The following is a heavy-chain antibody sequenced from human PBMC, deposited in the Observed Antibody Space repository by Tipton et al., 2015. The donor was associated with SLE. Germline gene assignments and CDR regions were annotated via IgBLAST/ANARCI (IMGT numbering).Heavy chain of an antibody. CDR2: INHSGST. CDR3: ARGLGVYCGGDCYWDY. D-gene: IGHD2-21*01. Sequence: TLSLTCAVYGGSFSGYYWSWIRQPPGKGLEWIGEINHSGSTNYNPSLKSRVTISVDTSKNQFSLKLSSVTAADTAVYYCARGLGVYCGGDCYWDYWGQGTLVTVSS. J-gene: IGHJ4*02. V-gene: IGHV4-34*01. CDR1: GGSFSGYY.